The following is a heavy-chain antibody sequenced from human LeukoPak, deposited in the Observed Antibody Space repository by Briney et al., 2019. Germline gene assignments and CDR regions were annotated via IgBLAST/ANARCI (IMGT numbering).Heavy chain of an antibody. D-gene: IGHD6-13*01. CDR1: GFTVPDNY. V-gene: IGHV3-53*01. Sequence: QTGGSLRLSCAASGFTVPDNYMNWVRQSSGKGLEWDSVIYGGGDTNYADSVKGRFIISRDTSKNTVYLQMNSLGAEDTAVYYCVREAVMPVAPSTIGTSGRPLYEYYGLDVWGQGTTVIVSS. J-gene: IGHJ6*02. CDR2: IYGGGDT. CDR3: VREAVMPVAPSTIGTSGRPLYEYYGLDV.